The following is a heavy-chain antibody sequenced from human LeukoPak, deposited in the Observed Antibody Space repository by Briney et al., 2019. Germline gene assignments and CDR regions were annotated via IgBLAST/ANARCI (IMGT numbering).Heavy chain of an antibody. CDR2: IDAYNGDT. CDR1: GYTFTNYG. CDR3: ARWGLVAPGTYYYYYMDV. V-gene: IGHV1-18*01. D-gene: IGHD2-2*01. J-gene: IGHJ6*03. Sequence: ASVKVSCKASGYTFTNYGVSWVRQAPGQGLEWMGWIDAYNGDTHYAQNLQGRLTMTTDTSTSMAFMELRSLRPDDTAVYFCARWGLVAPGTYYYYYMDVWGRGTTVTVSS.